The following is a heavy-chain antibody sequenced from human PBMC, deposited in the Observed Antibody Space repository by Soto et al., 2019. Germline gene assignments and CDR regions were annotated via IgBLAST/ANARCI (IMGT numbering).Heavy chain of an antibody. CDR1: GGTFSSYA. V-gene: IGHV1-69*01. J-gene: IGHJ4*02. CDR3: VVAGAVTIPYYFDY. Sequence: QVQLVQSGAEVKKPGSSVKVSCKASGGTFSSYAISWVRQAPGQGLEWMGGIIPIFGTANYAQKFQGRVTITADESTITASMELSSLRSEHTAVYYCVVAGAVTIPYYFDYWGQGTLVTVSS. CDR2: IIPIFGTA. D-gene: IGHD6-13*01.